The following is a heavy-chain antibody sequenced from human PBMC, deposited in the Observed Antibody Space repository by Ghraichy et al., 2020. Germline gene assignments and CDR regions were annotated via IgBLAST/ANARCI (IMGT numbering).Heavy chain of an antibody. CDR3: ARDERDYYDSSGYSGPFDY. Sequence: GESLNISCAASGFTFSSYSMNWVRQAPGKGLEWVSYISSSSSTIYYADSVKGRFTISRDNAKNSLYLQMNSLRDEDTAVYYCARDERDYYDSSGYSGPFDYWGQGTLVTVSS. V-gene: IGHV3-48*02. J-gene: IGHJ4*02. CDR1: GFTFSSYS. CDR2: ISSSSSTI. D-gene: IGHD3-22*01.